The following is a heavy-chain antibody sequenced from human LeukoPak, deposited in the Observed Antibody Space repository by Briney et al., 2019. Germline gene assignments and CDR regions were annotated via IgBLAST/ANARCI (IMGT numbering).Heavy chain of an antibody. V-gene: IGHV1-2*02. CDR1: GYTFTGYY. J-gene: IGHJ6*02. Sequence: ASVKVSCKASGYTFTGYYMHWVRQAPGQGLEWMGWINPNSGGTNYAQKFQVRVTMTRDTSISTAYMELSRLGSDDTAVYYCARGEIRLQWFRGAFYYGMDVWGQGTTVTVSS. CDR2: INPNSGGT. D-gene: IGHD3-10*01. CDR3: ARGEIRLQWFRGAFYYGMDV.